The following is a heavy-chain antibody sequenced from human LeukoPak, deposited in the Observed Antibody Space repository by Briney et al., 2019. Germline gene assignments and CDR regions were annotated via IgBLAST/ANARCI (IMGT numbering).Heavy chain of an antibody. CDR3: AGSMITFGGVIVIPYGSNYYGMDV. D-gene: IGHD3-16*02. CDR1: GGSISSYY. V-gene: IGHV4-4*07. CDR2: IYTSGST. J-gene: IGHJ6*02. Sequence: SETLSLTCTVSGGSISSYYWSWIRQPAGKGLEWIGRIYTSGSTNYNPSLKSRVTMSVDTSKNQFSLKLSSVTAADTAVYYCAGSMITFGGVIVIPYGSNYYGMDVWGQGTTVTVSS.